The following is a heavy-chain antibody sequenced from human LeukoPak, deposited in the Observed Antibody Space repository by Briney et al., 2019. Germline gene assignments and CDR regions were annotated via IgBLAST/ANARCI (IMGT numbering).Heavy chain of an antibody. J-gene: IGHJ4*02. CDR1: GFTFSDYK. Sequence: GGSLRLSCAASGFTFSDYKMNWVRQAPGKGLEWVSFISISSGYIFYADSVKGRLTISRDNAKNSLYLEMHSLRAEDTAIYYCARDRTGSGSYYFGHGGQGTLVTVSS. CDR2: ISISSGYI. CDR3: ARDRTGSGSYYFGH. V-gene: IGHV3-21*01. D-gene: IGHD1-26*01.